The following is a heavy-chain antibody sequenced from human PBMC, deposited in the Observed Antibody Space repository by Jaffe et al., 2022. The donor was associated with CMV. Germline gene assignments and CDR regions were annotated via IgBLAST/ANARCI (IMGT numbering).Heavy chain of an antibody. V-gene: IGHV5-51*01. CDR2: IYPGDSDT. D-gene: IGHD4-17*01. Sequence: EVQLVQSGAEVKKPGESLKISCKGSGYSFTSYWIGWVRQMPGKGLEWMGIIYPGDSDTRYSPSFQGQVTISADKSISTAYLQWSSLKASDTAMYYCARHTPAMDGDYVVAQALYYYMDVWGKGTTVTVSS. CDR1: GYSFTSYW. J-gene: IGHJ6*03. CDR3: ARHTPAMDGDYVVAQALYYYMDV.